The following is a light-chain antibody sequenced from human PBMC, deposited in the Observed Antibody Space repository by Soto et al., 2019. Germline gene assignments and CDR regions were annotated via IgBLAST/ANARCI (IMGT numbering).Light chain of an antibody. V-gene: IGKV1-39*01. CDR2: GAS. J-gene: IGKJ4*01. CDR3: QQSYSNPLP. CDR1: ETITYY. Sequence: DIQMTQSPSSLSASVGDRVTITCRASETITYYLNWYQQRPGQASKLLISGASSLQSGVPSRFSGRGSGTDFTLTITSLQLEDFATYYCQQSYSNPLPFGGGTKVEI.